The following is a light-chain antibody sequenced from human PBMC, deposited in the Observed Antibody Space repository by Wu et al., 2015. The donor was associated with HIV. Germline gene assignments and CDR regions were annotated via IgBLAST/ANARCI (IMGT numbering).Light chain of an antibody. CDR2: AAS. J-gene: IGKJ1*01. CDR1: QSVSSY. CDR3: QQSYITPPWT. V-gene: IGKV1-39*01. Sequence: DIQMTQSPSSLSASIGDRVTITCRASQSVSSYLNWYQQKPGKAPKLLIYAASTLQSGVPSRFRGSGSGTDFTLTISSLQPEDLATYYCQQSYITPPWTFGQGTKVEIK.